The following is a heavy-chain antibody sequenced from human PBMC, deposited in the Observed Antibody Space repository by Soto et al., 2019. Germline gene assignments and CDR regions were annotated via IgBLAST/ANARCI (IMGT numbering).Heavy chain of an antibody. CDR1: GDSISNGAYY. J-gene: IGHJ3*02. CDR3: ARSGVGSLRGEAVDI. CDR2: IYYTGST. V-gene: IGHV4-31*03. D-gene: IGHD2-2*01. Sequence: SETLSLTCSVSGDSISNGAYYWGWIRQLPGKGLEWIGYIYYTGSTYYNPSLESRISVSVEKYENHFSMRLRSVTAADTAVYYCARSGVGSLRGEAVDIWCQGTTVT.